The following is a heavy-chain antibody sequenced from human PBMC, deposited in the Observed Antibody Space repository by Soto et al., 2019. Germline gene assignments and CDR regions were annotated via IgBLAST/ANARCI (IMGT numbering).Heavy chain of an antibody. CDR2: IYSGGST. V-gene: IGHV3-66*01. D-gene: IGHD6-19*01. Sequence: GGSLRLSCAASGFTVSSNYMSWVRQAPGKGLEWVSVIYSGGSTYYADSVKGRFTISRDNSKNTLYLQMNSLRAEDTAVYYCARDKYSSGWYNWFDPWGQGTLVTVSS. CDR1: GFTVSSNY. CDR3: ARDKYSSGWYNWFDP. J-gene: IGHJ5*02.